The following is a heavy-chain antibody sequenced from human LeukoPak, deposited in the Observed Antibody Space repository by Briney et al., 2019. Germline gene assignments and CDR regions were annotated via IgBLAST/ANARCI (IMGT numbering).Heavy chain of an antibody. CDR2: IYSDGIST. V-gene: IGHV3-74*01. D-gene: IGHD2-21*01. Sequence: GGSLRLSCAASGFTFSSYWMHWVRQAPGKGLVWVSRIYSDGISTSYADSVKGRFTISRDNAKNSLYLQMNSLRAEDTALYYCAKDAVAGGDLIDYWGQGTLVTVSS. J-gene: IGHJ4*02. CDR3: AKDAVAGGDLIDY. CDR1: GFTFSSYW.